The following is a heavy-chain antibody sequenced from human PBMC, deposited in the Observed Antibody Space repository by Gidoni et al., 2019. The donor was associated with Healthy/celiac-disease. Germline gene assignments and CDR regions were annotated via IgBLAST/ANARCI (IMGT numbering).Heavy chain of an antibody. CDR1: GFTFSSYW. Sequence: EVQLVESGGGLVQPGGSLRLSCAASGFTFSSYWMSWVRQAPGKGLEWVANIKQDGIEKYYVDSVKGRFTISRDNAKNSLYLQMNSLRAEDTAVYYCARDLRVDSSSWYGGPHDYFDYWGQGTLVTVSS. D-gene: IGHD6-13*01. CDR2: IKQDGIEK. CDR3: ARDLRVDSSSWYGGPHDYFDY. V-gene: IGHV3-7*01. J-gene: IGHJ4*02.